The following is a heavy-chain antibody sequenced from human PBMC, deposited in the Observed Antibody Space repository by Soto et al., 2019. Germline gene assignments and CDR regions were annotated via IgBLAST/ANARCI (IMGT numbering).Heavy chain of an antibody. CDR3: ARGQYYYGSGSYSDV. V-gene: IGHV4-34*01. CDR1: GGSFSGYY. Sequence: QVQLQQWGAGLLKPSETLSLTCAVYGGSFSGYYWSWIRQPPGKGLEWIGEINHSGSTNYNPSLKSRVTIAVDTSKNQFSLKLSSVTAADTGVYYCARGQYYYGSGSYSDVWDQGTTVIVSS. J-gene: IGHJ6*02. CDR2: INHSGST. D-gene: IGHD3-10*01.